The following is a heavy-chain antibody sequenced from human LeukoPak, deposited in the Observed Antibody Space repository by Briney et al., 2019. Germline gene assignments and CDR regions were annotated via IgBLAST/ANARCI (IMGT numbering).Heavy chain of an antibody. Sequence: SETLSLTCTVSGASINTSYWSWIRQPPGKGLEWIGFIYYTGSTNYNPSLKSRVTISLDTSKKQFSLNLTSVTAADTAVYYCARAAVGATPFDYWGQGTLVTVSS. CDR2: IYYTGST. J-gene: IGHJ4*02. D-gene: IGHD2-15*01. CDR3: ARAAVGATPFDY. V-gene: IGHV4-59*01. CDR1: GASINTSY.